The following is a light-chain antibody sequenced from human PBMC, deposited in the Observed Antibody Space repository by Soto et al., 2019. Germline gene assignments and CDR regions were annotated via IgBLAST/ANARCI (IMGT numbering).Light chain of an antibody. V-gene: IGKV1-39*01. CDR2: TAS. CDR1: QRISRY. CDR3: QQFKSYPIT. Sequence: DIQMTQSPSSLSASVGARVTITCRASQRISRYLNWYQQKPGKAPKLLIYTASTLHSGVPSRFSGSGSGTDFTLTISSLQPEDFATYYCQQFKSYPITFGPGTNVDIK. J-gene: IGKJ3*01.